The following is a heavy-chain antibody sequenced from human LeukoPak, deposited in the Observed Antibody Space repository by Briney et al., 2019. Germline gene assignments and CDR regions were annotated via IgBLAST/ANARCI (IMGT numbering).Heavy chain of an antibody. D-gene: IGHD6-19*01. J-gene: IGHJ4*02. V-gene: IGHV4-30-2*01. CDR1: GGSISSGGYY. Sequence: SEALSLTCTVSGGSISSGGYYWSWIRQPPGKGLEWIGYIYHSVSTYYNPSLKSRVTISVDRSKNQFSLKLSSVTAADTAVYYCARYRSGWLFDYWGQGTLVTVSS. CDR2: IYHSVST. CDR3: ARYRSGWLFDY.